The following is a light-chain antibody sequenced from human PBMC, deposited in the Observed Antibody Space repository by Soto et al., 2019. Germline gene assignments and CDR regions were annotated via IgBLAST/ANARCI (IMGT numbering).Light chain of an antibody. CDR3: QQFYSYSPAWT. V-gene: IGKV1-5*01. Sequence: DIPMTQSPSTLSASVGDRVTITCRASQSISNYLAWYQQKPGQAPKLLIYDASNLPSGVPSRFSGSGSGTEFTLTINSLQADDFATYYCQQFYSYSPAWTFGQGTKVEIK. CDR1: QSISNY. CDR2: DAS. J-gene: IGKJ1*01.